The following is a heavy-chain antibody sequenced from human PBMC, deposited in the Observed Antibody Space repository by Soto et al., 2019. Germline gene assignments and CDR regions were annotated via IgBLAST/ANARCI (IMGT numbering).Heavy chain of an antibody. V-gene: IGHV3-48*02. J-gene: IGHJ3*02. CDR1: GFTFSSYS. Sequence: GGSLRLSCAASGFTFSSYSMNWVRQAPGKGLEWVSYISSSSSTIYYADSVKGRFTISRDNAKNSLYLQMNSLRDEDTAVYYCARDRPVVVAATHVNPHAFDIWGQGTMVTVSS. CDR3: ARDRPVVVAATHVNPHAFDI. D-gene: IGHD2-15*01. CDR2: ISSSSSTI.